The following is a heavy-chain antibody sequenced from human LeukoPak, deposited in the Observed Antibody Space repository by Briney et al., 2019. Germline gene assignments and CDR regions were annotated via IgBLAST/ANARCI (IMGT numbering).Heavy chain of an antibody. V-gene: IGHV3-74*01. CDR2: INTDGSST. D-gene: IGHD5-12*01. CDR1: GFTFSSYG. J-gene: IGHJ3*01. Sequence: GGSLRLSCAPSGFTFSSYGVHGVRQGPGKGLVWVSRINTDGSSTSNADSVKGRLTISRDNAKNTLYLQMNSLRAEATAVYYCARDYLCAFDVWGQGTMVTVSS. CDR3: ARDYLCAFDV.